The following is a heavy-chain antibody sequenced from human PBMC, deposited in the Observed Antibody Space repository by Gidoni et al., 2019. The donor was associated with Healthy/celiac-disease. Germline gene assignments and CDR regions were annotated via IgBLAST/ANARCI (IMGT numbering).Heavy chain of an antibody. CDR3: ARREAYGDYYGWFDP. D-gene: IGHD4-17*01. V-gene: IGHV5-10-1*03. Sequence: EVQLVQSGAEVKKPGESLRISCKGSRYSFTSYWISWVRQMPGKGLEWMGRIDPCDSYTNYSPSFQGHVTISADKSISTAYLQWSSLKASDTAMYYCARREAYGDYYGWFDPWGQGTLVTVSS. J-gene: IGHJ5*02. CDR1: RYSFTSYW. CDR2: IDPCDSYT.